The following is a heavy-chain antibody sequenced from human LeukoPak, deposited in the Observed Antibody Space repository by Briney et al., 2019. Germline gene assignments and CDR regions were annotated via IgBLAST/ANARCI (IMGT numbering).Heavy chain of an antibody. CDR2: ISYDGSNK. Sequence: PGGSLRLSCAAPGFTFSSYGMHWVREAPGKGLEWVAVISYDGSNKYYADSVKGRFTISRDNSKNTLYLQMNSLRAEDTAVYYCAKDHEIQAYCGGDCYSDYFDYWGQGTLVTVSS. CDR1: GFTFSSYG. J-gene: IGHJ4*02. V-gene: IGHV3-30*18. D-gene: IGHD2-21*02. CDR3: AKDHEIQAYCGGDCYSDYFDY.